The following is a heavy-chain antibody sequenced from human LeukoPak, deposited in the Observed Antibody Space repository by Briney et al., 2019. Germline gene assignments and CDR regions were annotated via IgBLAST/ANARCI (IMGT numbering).Heavy chain of an antibody. CDR1: GFTFSSYA. CDR2: ISGSGGST. D-gene: IGHD6-19*01. V-gene: IGHV3-23*01. Sequence: GGSLRLSCAASGFTFSSYAMSWVRQAPGKGLEWVSAISGSGGSTYYADSVKGRFTISRDNAKNSLYLQMNSLRAEDTAVYYCARVRSGWYEDYWGQGTLVTVSS. CDR3: ARVRSGWYEDY. J-gene: IGHJ4*02.